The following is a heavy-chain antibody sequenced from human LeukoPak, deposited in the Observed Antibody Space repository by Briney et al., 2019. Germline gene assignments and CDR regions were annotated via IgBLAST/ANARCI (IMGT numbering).Heavy chain of an antibody. CDR2: ISADNGNT. Sequence: ASVKVSCKASGYTFTSYGISWVRQAPGQGLEWMGWISADNGNTNYAQKLQGRVTMTTDTSTSTAYMELRSLRSDDTAVYYCAREISRPTTVRFDPWGQGTLVTVSS. CDR3: AREISRPTTVRFDP. V-gene: IGHV1-18*01. CDR1: GYTFTSYG. D-gene: IGHD4-11*01. J-gene: IGHJ5*02.